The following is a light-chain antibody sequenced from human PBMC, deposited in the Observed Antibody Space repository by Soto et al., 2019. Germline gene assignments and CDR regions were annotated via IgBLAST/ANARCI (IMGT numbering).Light chain of an antibody. CDR3: QEHGTYPLT. V-gene: IGKV1-5*03. J-gene: IGKJ4*01. CDR2: KAS. CDR1: QTISSW. Sequence: DIRMTQSPSTLSGSVGDRVTITCRASQTISSWLAWYQQKPGKAPKLLIYKASTLESGVPSRFRGTASGTEFTLTISSLQPDDYASYYCQEHGTYPLTFGGGTKVDIK.